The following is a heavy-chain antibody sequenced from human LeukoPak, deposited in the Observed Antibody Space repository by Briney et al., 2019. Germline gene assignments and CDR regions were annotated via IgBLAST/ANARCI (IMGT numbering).Heavy chain of an antibody. D-gene: IGHD3-3*01. CDR2: IYYSGST. J-gene: IGHJ4*02. V-gene: IGHV4-59*08. CDR1: GGSISRYY. Sequence: SETLSLTCIVSGGSISRYYWSWIRQPPGKGLEWIGYIYYSGSTNYNPSLKSRVTISVDTSKNQFSLKLSSVTAADTAVYYCARAYYALYYFDYWGQGTLVTVSS. CDR3: ARAYYALYYFDY.